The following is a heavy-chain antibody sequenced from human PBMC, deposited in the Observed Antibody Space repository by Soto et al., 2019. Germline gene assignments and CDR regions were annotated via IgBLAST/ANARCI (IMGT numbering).Heavy chain of an antibody. CDR2: INGRAGNT. J-gene: IGHJ4*02. CDR3: AKDKAIIAPYYFDY. V-gene: IGHV3-23*01. CDR1: GFIFSSYA. D-gene: IGHD2-21*01. Sequence: GGSLRLSCEASGFIFSSYAMNWVRQAPGKGLEWVSSINGRAGNTYYADSVKGRFTISRDNSKNTLYLQMNSLRAEDTAVYYCAKDKAIIAPYYFDYWGQGPLVTVSS.